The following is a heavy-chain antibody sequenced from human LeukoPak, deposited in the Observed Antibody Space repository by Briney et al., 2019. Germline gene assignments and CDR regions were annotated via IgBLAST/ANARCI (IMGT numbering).Heavy chain of an antibody. J-gene: IGHJ5*02. D-gene: IGHD3-10*01. CDR2: ISSSSTTI. Sequence: PGGSLRLSCAASGFTFSSYSMNWVRQAPGKGLEWVSYISSSSTTIYYADSVKGRFTISRDNSKNTLYLQMNSLRAEDTAVYYCAKAPRITMVRGVTHWFDPWGQGTLVTVSS. CDR3: AKAPRITMVRGVTHWFDP. CDR1: GFTFSSYS. V-gene: IGHV3-48*01.